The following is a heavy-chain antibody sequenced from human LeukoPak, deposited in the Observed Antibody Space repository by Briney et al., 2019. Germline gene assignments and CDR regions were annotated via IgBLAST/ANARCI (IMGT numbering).Heavy chain of an antibody. J-gene: IGHJ5*02. D-gene: IGHD3-10*01. CDR2: INHSGST. Sequence: GSLRLSCAASGFTFSSYAMSWVRQAPGKGLEWVGEINHSGSTNYNPSLKSRVTISVDTSKNQFSLKLSSVTAADTAVYYCARRGYGSGNWFDPWGQGTLVTVSS. CDR3: ARRGYGSGNWFDP. CDR1: GFTFSSYA. V-gene: IGHV4-34*01.